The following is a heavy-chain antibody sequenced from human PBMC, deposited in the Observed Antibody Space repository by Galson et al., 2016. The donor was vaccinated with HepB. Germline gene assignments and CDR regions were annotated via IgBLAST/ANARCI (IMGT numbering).Heavy chain of an antibody. V-gene: IGHV3-7*03. CDR1: GFSFSRYS. CDR2: IKEDGSET. D-gene: IGHD2-15*01. Sequence: SLRLSCAASGFSFSRYSINWVRQSPGKGLERVAKIKEDGSETHYVDSVRGRFTISRDNDKNLLYLQMNSLRVEDTAVYYCARAPFLDIVVPDYWGQGALVTVSS. CDR3: ARAPFLDIVVPDY. J-gene: IGHJ4*02.